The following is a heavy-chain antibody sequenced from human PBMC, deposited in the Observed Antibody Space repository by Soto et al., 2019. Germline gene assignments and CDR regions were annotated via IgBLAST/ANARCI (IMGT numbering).Heavy chain of an antibody. CDR1: GLTFSSYS. CDR2: ISSSSSYI. D-gene: IGHD6-6*01. CDR3: AREARTPHWFDP. Sequence: EVQLVESGGGLVKPGGSLRLSCAASGLTFSSYSMNWVRQAPGKGLEWVSSISSSSSYIYYADSVKGRFTISRDNAKNALYLQMNSLRAEDTAVYDCAREARTPHWFDPWDQGTLVTVSS. J-gene: IGHJ5*02. V-gene: IGHV3-21*01.